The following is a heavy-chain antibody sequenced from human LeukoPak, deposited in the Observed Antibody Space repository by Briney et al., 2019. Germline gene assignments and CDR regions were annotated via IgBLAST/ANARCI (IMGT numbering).Heavy chain of an antibody. CDR2: INHSGST. CDR3: ARRTAVTTSSWFDP. V-gene: IGHV4-34*01. Sequence: SETLSLTCAVYGGSFSGYYWSWIRQPPGKGLEWIGEINHSGSTNYNPSLTSRVTISVDTSKNQFSLKLSSVTAADTAVYYCARRTAVTTSSWFDPWGQGTLVTVSS. J-gene: IGHJ5*02. D-gene: IGHD4-17*01. CDR1: GGSFSGYY.